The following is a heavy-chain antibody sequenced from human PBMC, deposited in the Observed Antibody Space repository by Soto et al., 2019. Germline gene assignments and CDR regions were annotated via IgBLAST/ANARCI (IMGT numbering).Heavy chain of an antibody. CDR1: GGSISSDY. J-gene: IGHJ4*02. CDR3: ARDLFGSAARAD. CDR2: IYTSGST. Sequence: PSETLSLTCTVSGGSISSDYWSWIRQPAGKGLEWIGRIYTSGSTNYNPSLKGRVTMSVDTSKNQFPLKLSSVTAADTAVYYCARDLFGSAARADWGQGTLVTVSS. D-gene: IGHD6-6*01. V-gene: IGHV4-4*07.